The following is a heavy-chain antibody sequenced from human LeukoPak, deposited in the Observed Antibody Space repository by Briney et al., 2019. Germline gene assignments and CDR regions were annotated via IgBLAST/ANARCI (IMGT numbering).Heavy chain of an antibody. CDR1: GFTFSSYS. CDR3: ARGGRDVIAAAGTIDY. V-gene: IGHV3-21*01. J-gene: IGHJ4*02. CDR2: ISSSSSYI. Sequence: GGSLRLSCAASGFTFSSYSMNWVRQAPGKGLEWVSSISSSSSYIYYADSVKGRFTISRDNAKNSLYLQMNSLRAEDTAVYYCARGGRDVIAAAGTIDYWGQGTLVTVSS. D-gene: IGHD6-13*01.